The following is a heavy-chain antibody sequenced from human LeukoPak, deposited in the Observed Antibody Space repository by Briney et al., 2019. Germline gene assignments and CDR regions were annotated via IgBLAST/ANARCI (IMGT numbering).Heavy chain of an antibody. Sequence: VASVKVSCKASGYTFTDYFLHWVRQAPGQRLERLAWISPITGGTKYAQKFQGRVTLTRDTSISTAYMELSRLRSDDTAVYFCARGRDSGSRTYYFDYWGQGTLVTVSS. CDR2: ISPITGGT. CDR1: GYTFTDYF. D-gene: IGHD1-26*01. CDR3: ARGRDSGSRTYYFDY. V-gene: IGHV1-2*02. J-gene: IGHJ4*02.